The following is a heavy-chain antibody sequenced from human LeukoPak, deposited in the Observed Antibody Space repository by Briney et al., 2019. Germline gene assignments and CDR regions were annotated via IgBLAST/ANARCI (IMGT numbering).Heavy chain of an antibody. CDR1: GYTFGDYA. V-gene: IGHV3-49*03. D-gene: IGHD3-3*01. CDR2: IRTKTYAEAT. Sequence: GGSLRLTCTVSGYTFGDYALTWSRQAPGKGLEWVGFIRTKTYAEATEYAASVKGRFTFSRDDSNSIAHLQMNSLKTEDTAVYYSSRGLRFPDVWGKGTTATVSS. CDR3: SRGLRFPDV. J-gene: IGHJ6*04.